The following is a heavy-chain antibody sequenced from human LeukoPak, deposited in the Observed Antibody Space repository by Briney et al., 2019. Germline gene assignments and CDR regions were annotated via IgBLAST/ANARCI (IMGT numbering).Heavy chain of an antibody. Sequence: GGSLRLSCAASGFTFSNYALSWVREAPGKGLEWVSAISGGGGSTYYADSVKGRFTISRDNSKNKLYLQMNSLRAEDTAVYYCAKDPLRYYYASGSQIWFDPWGQGSLVTVSS. CDR2: ISGGGGST. J-gene: IGHJ5*02. CDR1: GFTFSNYA. V-gene: IGHV3-23*01. CDR3: AKDPLRYYYASGSQIWFDP. D-gene: IGHD3-10*01.